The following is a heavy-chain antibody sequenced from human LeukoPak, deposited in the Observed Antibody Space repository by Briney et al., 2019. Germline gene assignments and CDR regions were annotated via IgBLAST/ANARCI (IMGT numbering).Heavy chain of an antibody. CDR2: IQYDGSNE. D-gene: IGHD3-10*01. V-gene: IGHV3-30*02. J-gene: IGHJ4*02. Sequence: PGGSLRLSCAASGFTFSTYDIHWVRQAPGKGLEWVTFIQYDGSNEYQADSVKGRFTISRDNSKNTVYLQMNSVRIEDTAVYYCARSLTKVRGYDYWGQGTLVTVSS. CDR1: GFTFSTYD. CDR3: ARSLTKVRGYDY.